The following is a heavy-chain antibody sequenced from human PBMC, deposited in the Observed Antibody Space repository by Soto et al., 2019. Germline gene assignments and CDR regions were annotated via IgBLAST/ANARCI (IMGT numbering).Heavy chain of an antibody. Sequence: PSETLSLTCTVSGGSISSGGYYWSWIRQHPGKGLEWIGYIYYSGSTYYNPSLKSRVTISVDTSKNQFSLKLSSVTAADTAVYYCARDSVVAAGYYYYGMDVWGHGTTVTVSS. V-gene: IGHV4-31*03. D-gene: IGHD2-15*01. CDR3: ARDSVVAAGYYYYGMDV. CDR1: GGSISSGGYY. J-gene: IGHJ6*02. CDR2: IYYSGST.